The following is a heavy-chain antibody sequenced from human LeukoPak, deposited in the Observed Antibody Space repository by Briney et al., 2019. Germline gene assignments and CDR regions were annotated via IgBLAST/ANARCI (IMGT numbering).Heavy chain of an antibody. CDR3: ARDPYSSSWYPVSYYYYGMDV. Sequence: EASVKVSCKASGYTFTGYYMHWVRQAPGQGLEWMGWINPNSGGTNYAQKFRGRVTMTRDTSISTAYMELSRLRSDDTAVYYCARDPYSSSWYPVSYYYYGMDVWGQGTTVTVSS. V-gene: IGHV1-2*02. J-gene: IGHJ6*02. CDR1: GYTFTGYY. CDR2: INPNSGGT. D-gene: IGHD6-13*01.